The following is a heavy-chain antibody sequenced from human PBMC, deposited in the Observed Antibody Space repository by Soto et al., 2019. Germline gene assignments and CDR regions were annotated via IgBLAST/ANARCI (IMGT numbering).Heavy chain of an antibody. CDR3: ARNYDFWSGYPKCFDY. V-gene: IGHV1-18*04. D-gene: IGHD3-3*01. Sequence: ASVKVSCKASGYTFSGYYMHWARQAPGQGLEWMGWISAYNGNTNYAQKLQGRVTMTTDTSTSTAYMELRSLRSDDTAVYYCARNYDFWSGYPKCFDYWGQGTLVTVSS. CDR1: GYTFSGYY. J-gene: IGHJ4*02. CDR2: ISAYNGNT.